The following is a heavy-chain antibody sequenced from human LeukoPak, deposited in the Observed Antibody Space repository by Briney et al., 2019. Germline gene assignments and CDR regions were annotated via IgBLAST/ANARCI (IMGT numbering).Heavy chain of an antibody. Sequence: GGSLRLSCAASGFTFSDAWMSWVRQAPGKGLEWVGRIGSKASGGTIVYAAPVQGRFTISRDDSKDTLSLQMNSLKTEDTAVYYRTTDPAGVTTVTSPNYYFDYWGQGTLVTVSS. CDR3: TTDPAGVTTVTSPNYYFDY. V-gene: IGHV3-15*04. CDR1: GFTFSDAW. CDR2: IGSKASGGTI. J-gene: IGHJ4*02. D-gene: IGHD4-17*01.